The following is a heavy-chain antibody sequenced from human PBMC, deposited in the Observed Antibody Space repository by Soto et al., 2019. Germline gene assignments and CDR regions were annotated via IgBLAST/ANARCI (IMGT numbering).Heavy chain of an antibody. Sequence: QVQLQESGPGLVKPSQTLSLTCTVSGGSISSGGYYWSWIRQHPGKGLEWIGYIYYSGSTYYNPSLRSRVTISVDTSTNPFSLKLSSVTAADTAVYYCARDSTITATTIDDWGQGTLVTVSS. J-gene: IGHJ4*02. CDR1: GGSISSGGYY. CDR3: ARDSTITATTIDD. V-gene: IGHV4-31*03. CDR2: IYYSGST. D-gene: IGHD5-18*01.